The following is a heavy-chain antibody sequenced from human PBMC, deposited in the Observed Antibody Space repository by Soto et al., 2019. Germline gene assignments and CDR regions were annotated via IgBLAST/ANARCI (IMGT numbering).Heavy chain of an antibody. CDR1: GGSISSGSYY. J-gene: IGHJ6*02. Sequence: SETLSLNCTVSGGSISSGSYYWSWIRQHPGKGLEWIGYIYYSTYYNPSLKSRVTISVDTSKNQFSLKLSSVTAADTAVYYCARDYRASYPAYYYYGMDVWGQGTTVTVSS. CDR2: IYYST. CDR3: ARDYRASYPAYYYYGMDV. V-gene: IGHV4-31*03. D-gene: IGHD3-16*02.